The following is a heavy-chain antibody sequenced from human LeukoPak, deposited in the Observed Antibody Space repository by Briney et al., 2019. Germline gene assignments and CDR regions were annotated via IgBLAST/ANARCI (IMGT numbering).Heavy chain of an antibody. CDR2: ISGSGGST. D-gene: IGHD2-2*02. CDR3: TRAVPPAIVGFSY. Sequence: AGALRLSCAASGFTFSSYAMSWVRQAPGKGLEWVSAISGSGGSTYYADTVKGRFPLSRDNSKTTLYLQMNSLRAEDTAVYYCTRAVPPAIVGFSYWGQGTLVTVSS. CDR1: GFTFSSYA. J-gene: IGHJ4*02. V-gene: IGHV3-23*01.